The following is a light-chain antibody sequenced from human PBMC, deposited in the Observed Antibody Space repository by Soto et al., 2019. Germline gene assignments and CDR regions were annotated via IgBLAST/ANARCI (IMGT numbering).Light chain of an antibody. CDR2: GNS. V-gene: IGLV1-40*01. CDR1: SSNIGAGFD. CDR3: QSYDSSLSGFV. Sequence: QSVLTQPPSVSGAPGQRVTISCTGTSSNIGAGFDVHWYQHLPGTAPKLLIYGNSNRPSGVPDRFSGSKSGTSASLAITGLRAEDEADYYCQSYDSSLSGFVFGTGTKVTVL. J-gene: IGLJ1*01.